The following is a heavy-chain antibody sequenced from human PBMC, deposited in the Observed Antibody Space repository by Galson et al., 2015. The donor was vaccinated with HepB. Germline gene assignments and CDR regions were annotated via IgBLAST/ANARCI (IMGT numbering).Heavy chain of an antibody. CDR3: ARHGGPHHYDGSGYYL. V-gene: IGHV5-10-1*01. Sequence: QSGAEVKKPGESLRISCKGSGYSFTSYWISWVRQMPGKGLEWMGRIDPSDSYTNYSPSFQGHVTISADKSISTAYLQWSSLKASDTAMYYCARHGGPHHYDGSGYYLGGQGTLGTVSS. CDR1: GYSFTSYW. CDR2: IDPSDSYT. J-gene: IGHJ4*02. D-gene: IGHD3-22*01.